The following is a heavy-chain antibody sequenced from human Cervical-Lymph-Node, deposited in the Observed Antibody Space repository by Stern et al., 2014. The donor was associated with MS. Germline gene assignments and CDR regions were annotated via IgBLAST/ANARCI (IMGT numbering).Heavy chain of an antibody. D-gene: IGHD6-13*01. Sequence: QMQLVQSGAEVKKPGSSVKVSCKASGGTFSSYAISWVRQAPGQGLAWMGGIIPIFGTANYAQKFQGRVTITADESTSTAYMELSSLRSEDTAVYYCARDLKVRIAAAGTGGMDVWGQGTTVTVSS. CDR1: GGTFSSYA. CDR2: IIPIFGTA. V-gene: IGHV1-69*01. J-gene: IGHJ6*02. CDR3: ARDLKVRIAAAGTGGMDV.